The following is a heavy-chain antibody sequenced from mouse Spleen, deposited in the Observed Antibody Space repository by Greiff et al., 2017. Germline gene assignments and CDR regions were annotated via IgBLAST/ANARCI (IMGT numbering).Heavy chain of an antibody. J-gene: IGHJ2*01. CDR2: ISDGGSYT. V-gene: IGHV5-4*03. D-gene: IGHD3-3*01. Sequence: DVKLVESGGGLVKPGGSLKLSCAASGFTFSSYAMSWVRQTPEKRLEWVATISDGGSYTYYPDNVKGRFTISRDNAKNNLYLQMSHLKSEDTAMYYCARGAGIFDYWGQGTTLTVSS. CDR1: GFTFSSYA. CDR3: ARGAGIFDY.